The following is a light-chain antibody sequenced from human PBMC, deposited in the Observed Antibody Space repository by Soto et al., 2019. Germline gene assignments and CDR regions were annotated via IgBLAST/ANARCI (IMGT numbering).Light chain of an antibody. Sequence: QAVVTQPPSVSAAPGQTVTISSAGSSSNIGNNFVSWYQQLPETAPKLFINEINTRPSGIPDRFSGSKSGTSGSLGITGLQTGDEAVYYCGTWDSSLTVWVFGGGTKLTVL. V-gene: IGLV1-51*02. CDR3: GTWDSSLTVWV. CDR1: SSNIGNNF. J-gene: IGLJ3*02. CDR2: EIN.